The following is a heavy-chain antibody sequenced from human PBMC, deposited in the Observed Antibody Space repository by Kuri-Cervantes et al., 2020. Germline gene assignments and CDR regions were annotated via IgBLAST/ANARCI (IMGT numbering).Heavy chain of an antibody. D-gene: IGHD2/OR15-2a*01. Sequence: GGSPRLSCAASGFTFSSYSMNWVRQAPGKGPEWVSYISSSSSTIYYADSVKGRFTISRDNAKNSLYLQMNSLRAEDTAVYYCARGGGFLDYYGMDVWGQGTTVTVSS. CDR3: ARGGGFLDYYGMDV. CDR1: GFTFSSYS. J-gene: IGHJ6*02. V-gene: IGHV3-48*01. CDR2: ISSSSSTI.